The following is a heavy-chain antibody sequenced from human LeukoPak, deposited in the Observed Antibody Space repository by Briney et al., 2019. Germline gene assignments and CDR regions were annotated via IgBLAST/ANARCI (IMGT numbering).Heavy chain of an antibody. CDR1: GESFSDYY. V-gene: IGHV4-34*01. CDR2: IYYSGST. CDR3: AVVAANFHYYYYMAV. Sequence: SETLSLTCAVYGESFSDYYWSWIRQPPGRGLEWIGSIYYSGSTYYNPSLKSRVTISVDTSKNQFSLKLSSVTAADTAVYYCAVVAANFHYYYYMAVWGKGTTVTVSS. J-gene: IGHJ6*03. D-gene: IGHD2-15*01.